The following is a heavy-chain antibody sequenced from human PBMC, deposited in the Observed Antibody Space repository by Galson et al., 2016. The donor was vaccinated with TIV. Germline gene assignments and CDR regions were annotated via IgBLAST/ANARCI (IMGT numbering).Heavy chain of an antibody. V-gene: IGHV1-18*01. CDR2: ISGYNGNT. D-gene: IGHD1-26*01. Sequence: SVKVSCKASGHTFTTYGISWVRQAPGQGLEWMGWISGYNGNTNYAQNLQGRVTLTTDTSTSTAYMELRSLRSDDTAMYYCARDRRDLLSGARFDPWGQGTLVTVSS. CDR1: GHTFTTYG. J-gene: IGHJ5*02. CDR3: ARDRRDLLSGARFDP.